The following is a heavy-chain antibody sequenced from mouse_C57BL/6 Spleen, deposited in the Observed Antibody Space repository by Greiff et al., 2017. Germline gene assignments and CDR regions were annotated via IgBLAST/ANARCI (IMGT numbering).Heavy chain of an antibody. J-gene: IGHJ4*01. Sequence: DVHLVESGGDLVKPGGSLKLSCAASGFTFSSYGMSWVRQTPDKRLEWVATISSGGSYAYYPDSVKGRFTISRDNAKNTLYLQMSSLKSEDTAMYYCARTLITTVMDYWGQGTSVTVSS. CDR3: ARTLITTVMDY. CDR1: GFTFSSYG. CDR2: ISSGGSYA. D-gene: IGHD1-1*01. V-gene: IGHV5-6*01.